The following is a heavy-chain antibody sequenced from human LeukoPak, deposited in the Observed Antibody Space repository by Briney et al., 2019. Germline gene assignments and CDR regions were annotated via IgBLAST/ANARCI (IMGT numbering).Heavy chain of an antibody. CDR3: ARAMYYDFWGGYPPFDY. J-gene: IGHJ4*02. Sequence: ASVKVSCKASGYTFTSYDINWVRQATGQGLEWMGWMNPNSGNTGYAQKFQGRVTMTRNTPISTAYMELSSLRSEDTAVYYCARAMYYDFWGGYPPFDYWGQGTLVTVSS. CDR2: MNPNSGNT. V-gene: IGHV1-8*01. CDR1: GYTFTSYD. D-gene: IGHD3-3*01.